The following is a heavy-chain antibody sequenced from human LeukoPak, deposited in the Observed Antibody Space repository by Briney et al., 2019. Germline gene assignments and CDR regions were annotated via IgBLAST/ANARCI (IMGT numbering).Heavy chain of an antibody. D-gene: IGHD3-10*01. CDR3: ARVNYGSATKEDY. CDR2: VAYTGST. Sequence: PSQTLSLTCTVSGGSITSGEHYCSWIRQPPGKGLEWIGYVAYTGSTNYNPSLSSRVTMSVDTSKNQFSLKLSSVTAADTAVYYCARVNYGSATKEDYWGQGTLVTVSS. CDR1: GGSITSGEHY. V-gene: IGHV4-30-4*01. J-gene: IGHJ4*02.